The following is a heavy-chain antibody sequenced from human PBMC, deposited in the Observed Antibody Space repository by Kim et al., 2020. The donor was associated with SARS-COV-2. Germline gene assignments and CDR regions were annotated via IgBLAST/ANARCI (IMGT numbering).Heavy chain of an antibody. V-gene: IGHV4-61*01. J-gene: IGHJ6*02. CDR3: ARVGCSGGSCYSYYYYGMDV. CDR1: GGSVSSGSYY. CDR2: IYYSGST. Sequence: SETLSLTCTVSGGSVSSGSYYWSWIRQPPGKGLEWIGYIYYSGSTNYNPSLKSRVTISVDTSKNQFSLKLSSVTAADTAVYYCARVGCSGGSCYSYYYYGMDVWGQGTTVTVSS. D-gene: IGHD2-15*01.